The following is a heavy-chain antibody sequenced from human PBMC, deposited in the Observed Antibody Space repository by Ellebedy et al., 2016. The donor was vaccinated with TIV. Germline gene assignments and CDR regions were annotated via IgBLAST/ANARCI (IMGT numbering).Heavy chain of an antibody. J-gene: IGHJ4*02. CDR1: GFTFSSFS. Sequence: GESLKISCAASGFTFSSFSMNWVRQAPGKGLEWVSNINDRGSTTYYAASLRGRFTTSRDNAKNSLFLQMNTLTDDDTAVYFCARETAVSFDYWGQGTLVTVSS. CDR3: ARETAVSFDY. CDR2: INDRGSTT. V-gene: IGHV3-48*02. D-gene: IGHD4-17*01.